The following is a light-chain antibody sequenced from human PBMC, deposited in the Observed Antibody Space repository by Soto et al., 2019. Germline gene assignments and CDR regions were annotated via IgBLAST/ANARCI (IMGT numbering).Light chain of an antibody. CDR2: DVS. Sequence: QSGLTQPRSVSGSPGQSVTVSFIGTSSDVGDYNSVSWYQQHPGKAPKLMIYDVSKRPSGVPDRFSGSKSGNTASLTISGLQAEDEADYYCCSYVGSYSYVFGIGTRSPS. CDR1: SSDVGDYNS. CDR3: CSYVGSYSYV. V-gene: IGLV2-11*01. J-gene: IGLJ1*01.